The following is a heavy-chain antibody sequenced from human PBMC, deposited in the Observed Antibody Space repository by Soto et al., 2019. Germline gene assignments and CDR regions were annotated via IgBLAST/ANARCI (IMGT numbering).Heavy chain of an antibody. J-gene: IGHJ4*02. D-gene: IGHD3-16*02. CDR2: ITSNGGST. Sequence: PGGSLRLSCSASGFTFTRYPMHWVRQAPGKGLEYVSAITSNGGSTYYADSVKGRFTISRDNSKNTLYLQMSSLRAEDTAVYYCVKSVSGSYLFWGQGTLVTVSS. V-gene: IGHV3-64D*06. CDR1: GFTFTRYP. CDR3: VKSVSGSYLF.